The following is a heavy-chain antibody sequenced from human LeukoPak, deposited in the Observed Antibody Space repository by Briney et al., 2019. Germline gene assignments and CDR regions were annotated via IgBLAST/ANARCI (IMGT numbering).Heavy chain of an antibody. CDR3: TTRLGNWNDEAYYYYMDV. Sequence: GGSLRLSCTASGFTFGDYAMSWFRQAPGKGLEWVGFIRSKAYGGTTEYAASVKGRFTISRDDSKSIAYLQMNSLKTEDTAVYYCTTRLGNWNDEAYYYYMDVWGKGTTVTVSS. CDR2: IRSKAYGGTT. V-gene: IGHV3-49*03. CDR1: GFTFGDYA. J-gene: IGHJ6*03. D-gene: IGHD1-1*01.